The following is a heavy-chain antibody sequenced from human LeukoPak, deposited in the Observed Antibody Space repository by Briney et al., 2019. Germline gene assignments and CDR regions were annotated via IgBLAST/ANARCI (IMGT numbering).Heavy chain of an antibody. J-gene: IGHJ4*02. CDR2: IYPGDSAT. Sequence: GASVKVSCKASGYTFTSYWIGWVRQMPGKGLEWMGIIYPGDSATRYSPSFQGQVTISADKSISTAYLQWSSLKASDTAMYYCARRSGYSYGFDYWGQGTLVTVSS. CDR1: GYTFTSYW. D-gene: IGHD5-18*01. V-gene: IGHV5-51*01. CDR3: ARRSGYSYGFDY.